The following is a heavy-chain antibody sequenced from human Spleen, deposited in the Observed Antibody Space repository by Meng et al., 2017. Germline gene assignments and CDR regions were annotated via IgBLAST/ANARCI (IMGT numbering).Heavy chain of an antibody. D-gene: IGHD4-23*01. V-gene: IGHV1-69*04. CDR2: IIPILGRG. J-gene: IGHJ2*01. CDR1: GGTFSSYP. Sequence: SVKVSCKASGGTFSSYPINWVRQAPGQGLEWVGRIIPILGRGNYAEKFQGRVTITADRSTSTAYMELSSLRSYDTAVYYSARVGDYGGNSASWYFDLWGHGTLVTVSS. CDR3: ARVGDYGGNSASWYFDL.